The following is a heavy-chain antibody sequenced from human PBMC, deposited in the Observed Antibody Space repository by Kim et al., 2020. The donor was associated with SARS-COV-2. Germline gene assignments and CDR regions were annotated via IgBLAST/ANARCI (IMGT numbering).Heavy chain of an antibody. D-gene: IGHD3-22*01. V-gene: IGHV1-8*01. CDR1: GYTFTSYD. CDR3: ARGRRSITMIVVVIIKEYYFDY. CDR2: MNPNSGNT. Sequence: ASVKVSCKASGYTFTSYDINWVRQATGQGLEWMGWMNPNSGNTGYAQKFQGRVTMTRNTSISTAYMELSSLRSEDTAVYYCARGRRSITMIVVVIIKEYYFDYWGQGTLVTVSS. J-gene: IGHJ4*02.